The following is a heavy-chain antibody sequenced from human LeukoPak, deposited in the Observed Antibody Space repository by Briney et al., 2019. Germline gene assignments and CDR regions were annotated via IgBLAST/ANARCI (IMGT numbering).Heavy chain of an antibody. V-gene: IGHV4-38-2*02. CDR2: IYHSGST. CDR1: GGSISSYY. Sequence: PSETLSLTCSVSGGSISSYYWSWIRQPPGKGLEWIGSIYHSGSTYYNPSLKSRVTISVDTSKNQFSLKLSSVTAADTAVYYCARDRLQFRVSFDYWGQGTLVTVPS. D-gene: IGHD5-24*01. J-gene: IGHJ4*02. CDR3: ARDRLQFRVSFDY.